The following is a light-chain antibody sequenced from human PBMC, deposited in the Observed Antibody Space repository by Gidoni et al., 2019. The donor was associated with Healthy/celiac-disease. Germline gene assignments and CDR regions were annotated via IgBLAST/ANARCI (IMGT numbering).Light chain of an antibody. CDR2: GAS. CDR3: QQYGSSSGA. V-gene: IGKV3-20*01. J-gene: IGKJ1*01. CDR1: QAVSNSY. Sequence: SVLTQSPGTLSLSPGERATLSCRASQAVSNSYLAWYVQKPGQAPRLLIYGASNRATGTPDRFSGSVSGTDFTLTISRLEPEDFATYYCQQYGSSSGAFGQGTKVEIK.